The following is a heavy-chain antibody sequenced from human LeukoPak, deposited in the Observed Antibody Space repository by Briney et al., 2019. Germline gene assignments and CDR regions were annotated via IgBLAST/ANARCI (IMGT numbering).Heavy chain of an antibody. D-gene: IGHD6-19*01. J-gene: IGHJ4*02. V-gene: IGHV3-64*04. Sequence: GGCLRLSCSASGFSFSAYGIYWVRQTPGKGLEYVSGISTNGGSTYYADSVKGRFTISRDNSKNTVYLQMNSLRAEDTAVYYCAKGGWLEYWGQGTLVTVSS. CDR2: ISTNGGST. CDR3: AKGGWLEY. CDR1: GFSFSAYG.